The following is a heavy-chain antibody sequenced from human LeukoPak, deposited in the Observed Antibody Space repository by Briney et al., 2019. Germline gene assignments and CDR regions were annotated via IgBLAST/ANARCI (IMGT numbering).Heavy chain of an antibody. CDR2: SSGSGGST. CDR1: GFTFSSYA. D-gene: IGHD6-6*01. CDR3: AKDQRAARPGPFDY. V-gene: IGHV3-23*01. Sequence: PGGSLRLSCAASGFTFSSYAMSWVRQAPGQGLEWVSASSGSGGSTYYADSVKGRFTISRDNSKNTLYLQMNSLRAEDTAVYYCAKDQRAARPGPFDYWGQGTLVTVSS. J-gene: IGHJ4*02.